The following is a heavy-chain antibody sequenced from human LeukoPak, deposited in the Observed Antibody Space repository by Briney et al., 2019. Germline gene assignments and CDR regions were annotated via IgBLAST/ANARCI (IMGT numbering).Heavy chain of an antibody. CDR1: GGSISSSIYY. Sequence: SETLSLTCTVSGGSISSSIYYWGWIRQPPGKGLELIGHVYYTGSAYFNPSLKSRVTMSVDTSKNQFSLKLSSVTAADTAVYYCARDLGSGELWFGEFKHWFDPWGQGTLVTVSS. J-gene: IGHJ5*02. CDR3: ARDLGSGELWFGEFKHWFDP. V-gene: IGHV4-39*07. D-gene: IGHD3-10*01. CDR2: VYYTGSA.